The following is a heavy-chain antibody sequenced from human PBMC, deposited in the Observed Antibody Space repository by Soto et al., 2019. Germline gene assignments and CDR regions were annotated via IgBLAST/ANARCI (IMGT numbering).Heavy chain of an antibody. CDR1: GFTFSSYA. D-gene: IGHD3-22*01. Sequence: LRLSCAASGFTFSSYAMSWVRQAPGKGLEWVSAISGSGGSTYYADSVKGRFTISRDNSKNTLYLQMNSLRAEDTAVYYCAKGNMIVVVITPVYYFDYWGQGTLVTVSS. CDR2: ISGSGGST. V-gene: IGHV3-23*01. J-gene: IGHJ4*02. CDR3: AKGNMIVVVITPVYYFDY.